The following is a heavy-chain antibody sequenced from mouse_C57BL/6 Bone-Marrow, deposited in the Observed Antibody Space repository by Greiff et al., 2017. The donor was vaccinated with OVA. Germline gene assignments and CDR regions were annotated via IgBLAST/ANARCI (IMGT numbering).Heavy chain of an antibody. CDR2: INPGSGGT. CDR1: GYAFTNYL. D-gene: IGHD2-1*01. J-gene: IGHJ1*03. V-gene: IGHV1-54*01. CDR3: ARSSDGNYPYWYFDV. Sequence: QVQLQQSGAELVRPGTSVKVSCKASGYAFTNYLIEWVKQRPGQGLEWIGVINPGSGGTNYNEKFKGKATLTADKSSSTAYMQLSSLTSEDSAVYFCARSSDGNYPYWYFDVWGTGTTVTVSS.